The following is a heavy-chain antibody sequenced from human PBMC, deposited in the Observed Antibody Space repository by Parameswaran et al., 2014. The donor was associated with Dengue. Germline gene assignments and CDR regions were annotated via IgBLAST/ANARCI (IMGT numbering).Heavy chain of an antibody. CDR2: INPKRGAT. J-gene: IGHJ4*02. Sequence: WVRQAPGQGLEWMGWINPKRGATHYAQKFQGRVTMTTDTSINTAYMELSSLRSDDTAVYYCALGKVTPYAFDFWGQGMLVTVSS. D-gene: IGHD3-16*01. CDR3: ALGKVTPYAFDF. V-gene: IGHV1-2*02.